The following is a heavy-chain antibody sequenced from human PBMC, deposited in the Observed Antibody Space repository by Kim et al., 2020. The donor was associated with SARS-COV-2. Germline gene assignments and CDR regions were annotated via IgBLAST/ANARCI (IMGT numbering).Heavy chain of an antibody. V-gene: IGHV3-64D*06. CDR1: GLDFSPYT. J-gene: IGHJ4*02. D-gene: IGHD4-4*01. CDR2: IGRNGAGP. CDR3: VKDLHVGVDC. Sequence: GGSLRLSCSASGLDFSPYTLYWVRQAPGKGLKYISAIGRNGAGPYYIDSVKGRFTISRDDSKNALYLQMSSLRDEDTGIYYCVKDLHVGVDCWGQGTLVTVSS.